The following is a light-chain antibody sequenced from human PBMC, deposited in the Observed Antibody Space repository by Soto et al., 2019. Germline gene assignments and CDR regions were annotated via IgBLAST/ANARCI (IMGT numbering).Light chain of an antibody. CDR1: QSVLHSSRNKKY. Sequence: DIVMTQSPDSLSVSLGERATINCKSSQSVLHSSRNKKYLAWYQQKPGQPPKLLISWASTRESGVPDRFSGSGSGTDFTLTISSLQAEDVAVYYCQQYFSTPFTFGPGTKVDIK. J-gene: IGKJ3*01. CDR2: WAS. V-gene: IGKV4-1*01. CDR3: QQYFSTPFT.